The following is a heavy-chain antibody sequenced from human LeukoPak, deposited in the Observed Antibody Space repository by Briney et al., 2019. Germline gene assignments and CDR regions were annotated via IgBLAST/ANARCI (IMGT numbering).Heavy chain of an antibody. CDR3: ARARYSSSWYRGRNWFDP. D-gene: IGHD6-13*01. CDR2: IYYSGGT. CDR1: GGSISSYY. J-gene: IGHJ5*02. V-gene: IGHV4-59*01. Sequence: SETLSLTCTASGGSISSYYWSWIRQPPGKGLEWIWYIYYSGGTNYNPSLKSRVTISVDTSKNQFSLKLSSVTAADTAVYYCARARYSSSWYRGRNWFDPWGQGTLVTVSS.